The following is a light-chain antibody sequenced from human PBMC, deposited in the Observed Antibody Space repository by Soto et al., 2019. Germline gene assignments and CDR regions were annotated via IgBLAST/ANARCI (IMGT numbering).Light chain of an antibody. CDR3: QQRSNWPRLA. CDR2: DAS. J-gene: IGKJ4*01. V-gene: IGKV3-11*01. Sequence: EIVLTQSPATLSLSPGERATLSCRASQSVSSYLAWYQQKPGQAPRLLIYDASNRATGIPARFSGSGSGTDFTLTISRLEPEDFPVSYCQQRSNWPRLAFGGGTKVEIK. CDR1: QSVSSY.